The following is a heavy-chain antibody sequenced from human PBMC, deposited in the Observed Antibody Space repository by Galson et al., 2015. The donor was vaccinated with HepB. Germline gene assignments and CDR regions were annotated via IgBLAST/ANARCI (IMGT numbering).Heavy chain of an antibody. J-gene: IGHJ3*02. CDR2: INSDGSST. CDR1: GFTFSSYW. D-gene: IGHD4-17*01. Sequence: SLRLSCAASGFTFSSYWMHWVRQAPGKGLVWVSRINSDGSSTSYADPVKGRFTISRDNAKNTLYLQMNSLRAEDTAVYYCARDAEDYGDYGLHDAFDIWGQGTMVTVSS. V-gene: IGHV3-74*01. CDR3: ARDAEDYGDYGLHDAFDI.